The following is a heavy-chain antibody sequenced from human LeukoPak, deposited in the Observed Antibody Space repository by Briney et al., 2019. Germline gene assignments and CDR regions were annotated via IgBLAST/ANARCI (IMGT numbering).Heavy chain of an antibody. D-gene: IGHD1-14*01. CDR3: ARSLPGGVVDY. V-gene: IGHV1-8*03. J-gene: IGHJ4*02. CDR1: GYTFTSYD. CDR2: MNPNSANT. Sequence: ASVKVSCKASGYTFTSYDINWVRQATGQGREWMGWMNPNSANTGYAQKFQGRGTITRDTSKSTAYMALSSLSSGDTAVYYCARSLPGGVVDYWGQGTLVTASS.